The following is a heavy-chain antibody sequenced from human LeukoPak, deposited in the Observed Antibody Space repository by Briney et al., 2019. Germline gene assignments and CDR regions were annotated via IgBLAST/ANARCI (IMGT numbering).Heavy chain of an antibody. D-gene: IGHD3-3*01. CDR2: ISAYNGNT. V-gene: IGHV1-18*01. Sequence: ASVKVSCKASGYTFTSYGISWVRQAPGQGLEWMGWISAYNGNTNYAQKLQGRVTMTTDTSTSTAYMELRSLRSDDTAVDYCARTVHDFWSGQATFNYYMDVWGKGTTVTVSS. CDR1: GYTFTSYG. CDR3: ARTVHDFWSGQATFNYYMDV. J-gene: IGHJ6*03.